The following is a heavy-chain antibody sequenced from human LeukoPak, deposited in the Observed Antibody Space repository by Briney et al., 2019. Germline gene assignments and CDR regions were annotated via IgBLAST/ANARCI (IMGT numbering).Heavy chain of an antibody. D-gene: IGHD2-15*01. CDR2: INHSGST. V-gene: IGHV4-34*01. CDR3: ARGDPNCSGGSCHLNWFDP. CDR1: GGSFSGYY. J-gene: IGHJ5*02. Sequence: SETLSLTCAVYGGSFSGYYWSWTRQPPGKGLEWIGEINHSGSTNYNPSLKSRVTISVDTSKNQFSLKLSSVTAADTAVYYCARGDPNCSGGSCHLNWFDPWGQGTLVTVSS.